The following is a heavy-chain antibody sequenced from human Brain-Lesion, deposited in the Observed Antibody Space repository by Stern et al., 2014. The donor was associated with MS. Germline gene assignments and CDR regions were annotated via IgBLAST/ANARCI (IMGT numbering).Heavy chain of an antibody. CDR2: IYYSGNT. CDR3: AGEEDIRYCSGGSCTGNWFDP. J-gene: IGHJ5*02. Sequence: QLVESGPGLVKPSETLSLTCTVAGGSVSSTSYAWAWIRQPPGKGLEWIGTIYYSGNTYYSPSLKSRLTISLAPSQNQFSLHRRSVTAADTAVYYCAGEEDIRYCSGGSCTGNWFDPWGQGTLVTVSS. CDR1: GGSVSSTSYA. D-gene: IGHD2-15*01. V-gene: IGHV4-39*01.